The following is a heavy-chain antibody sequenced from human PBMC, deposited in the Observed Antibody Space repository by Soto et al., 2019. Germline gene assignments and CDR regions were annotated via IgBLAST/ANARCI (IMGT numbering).Heavy chain of an antibody. CDR3: ARGNWFDP. V-gene: IGHV5-51*04. CDR2: IYPGDSDT. J-gene: IGHJ5*02. Sequence: GESLNISCKGSGYSFTSYWIGWVRQMPGKGLEWMGIIYPGDSDTRYSPSFQGQVTISADKPITTAYLQWNSLKALDTAIYYCARGNWFDPWGQGTLVSVSS. CDR1: GYSFTSYW.